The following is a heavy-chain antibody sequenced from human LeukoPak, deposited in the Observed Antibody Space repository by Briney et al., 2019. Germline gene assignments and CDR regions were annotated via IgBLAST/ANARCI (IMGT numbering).Heavy chain of an antibody. Sequence: PSETLSLTCTVSGGSISSYYRSWIRQPPGKGLEWIWDIYYSGSANYNPSLKSRVTISVDTSKNQFSLKLSSVTAADTAVYYCARHLVGSGYYDYFDYWGQGTLVTVSS. CDR1: GGSISSYY. CDR2: IYYSGSA. V-gene: IGHV4-59*08. J-gene: IGHJ4*02. D-gene: IGHD3-3*01. CDR3: ARHLVGSGYYDYFDY.